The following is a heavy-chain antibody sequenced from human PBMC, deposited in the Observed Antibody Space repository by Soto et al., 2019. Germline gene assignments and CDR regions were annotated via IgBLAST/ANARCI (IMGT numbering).Heavy chain of an antibody. Sequence: QITLKESGPTLVKPTQTLTLTCTFSGFSLSTSGVGVGWIRQPPGKALEWLALIYCDDDKRYSPSLKSRLTITKDTSKNQVVLTMTNMDPVDTATYYCAHIVDLSAAAGHFDYWGQGTLVTVSS. CDR3: AHIVDLSAAAGHFDY. D-gene: IGHD6-13*01. V-gene: IGHV2-5*02. CDR1: GFSLSTSGVG. CDR2: IYCDDDK. J-gene: IGHJ4*02.